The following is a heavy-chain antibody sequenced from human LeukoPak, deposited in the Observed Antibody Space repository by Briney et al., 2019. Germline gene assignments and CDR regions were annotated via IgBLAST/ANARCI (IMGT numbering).Heavy chain of an antibody. Sequence: GGSLRLSCAASEFTFSSYSMSWVRQAPGKGLEWVSYISSTASSIYYADSVKGRFTISRDNAKNSLYLQMNSLRAEDTAVYYCASWGAGGNSWGQGTLVTVSS. CDR3: ASWGAGGNS. V-gene: IGHV3-48*04. D-gene: IGHD3-16*01. CDR2: ISSTASSI. CDR1: EFTFSSYS. J-gene: IGHJ4*02.